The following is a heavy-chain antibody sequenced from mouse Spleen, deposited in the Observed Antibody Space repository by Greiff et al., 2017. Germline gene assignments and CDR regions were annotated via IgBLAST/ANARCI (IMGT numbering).Heavy chain of an antibody. D-gene: IGHD2-4*01. Sequence: QVQLQQPGAELVKPGASVKLSCKASGYTFTSYWMHWVKQRPGQGLEWIGMIHPNSGSTNYNEKFKSKATLTVDKSSSTAYMQLSSLTSEDSAVYYCARGDYDQGWFAYWGQGTLVTVSA. J-gene: IGHJ3*01. CDR2: IHPNSGST. CDR3: ARGDYDQGWFAY. CDR1: GYTFTSYW. V-gene: IGHV1-64*01.